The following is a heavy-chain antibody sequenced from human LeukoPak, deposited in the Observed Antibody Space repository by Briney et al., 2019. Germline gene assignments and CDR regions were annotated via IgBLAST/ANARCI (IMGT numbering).Heavy chain of an antibody. CDR1: GSTFSSYA. Sequence: GGSLRLACAASGSTFSSYAMSWVRQAPGKGLEWVSGISTSGGTTSYADSVKGRFTISRDNPRNTLYMEMNSLRGEDTGVYYCAVMHRYYDGSGYWVQWGQGTLVTVSS. V-gene: IGHV3-23*01. D-gene: IGHD3-22*01. CDR2: ISTSGGTT. J-gene: IGHJ4*02. CDR3: AVMHRYYDGSGYWVQ.